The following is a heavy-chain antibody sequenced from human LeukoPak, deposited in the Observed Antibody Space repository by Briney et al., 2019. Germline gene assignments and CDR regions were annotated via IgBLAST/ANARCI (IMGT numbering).Heavy chain of an antibody. CDR3: ARAVPREQWLAPFDY. V-gene: IGHV4-4*07. CDR2: IYTSGST. CDR1: GGSISSYY. J-gene: IGHJ4*02. D-gene: IGHD6-19*01. Sequence: SETLSLTCTVSGGSISSYYWSWIRQPAGKGLEWIGRIYTSGSTNYNPSLKSRVTMSVNTSKNQFSLKLSSVTAADTAVYYCARAVPREQWLAPFDYWGQVTLVTVSS.